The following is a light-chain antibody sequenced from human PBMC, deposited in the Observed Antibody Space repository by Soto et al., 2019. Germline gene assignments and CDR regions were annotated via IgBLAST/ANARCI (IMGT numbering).Light chain of an antibody. V-gene: IGKV1-39*01. CDR3: QQSYSTPRT. CDR1: QSISSY. J-gene: IGKJ1*01. Sequence: DIQMTQSPSSLSASVGDRVTITRRASQSISSYLNWYQQKPGKAPKLLIYAASSLQSGVPSRFSGSGSGTDFTLTISSLQPVDFATYYCQQSYSTPRTFGQGTKVEIK. CDR2: AAS.